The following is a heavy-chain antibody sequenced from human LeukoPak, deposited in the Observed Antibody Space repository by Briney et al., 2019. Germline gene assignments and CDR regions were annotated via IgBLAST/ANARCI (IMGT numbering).Heavy chain of an antibody. D-gene: IGHD6-13*01. V-gene: IGHV3-7*01. CDR1: GFTFSSYW. J-gene: IGHJ4*02. CDR2: IKQDGSEK. CDR3: AKCMIQIAAAGPPIDY. Sequence: TGGSLRLSCAASGFTFSSYWMSWVRQAPGKGLEWVANIKQDGSEKYYVDSVKGRFTISRDNAKNSLYLQMNSLRAEDTAVYYCAKCMIQIAAAGPPIDYWGQGTLVTVSS.